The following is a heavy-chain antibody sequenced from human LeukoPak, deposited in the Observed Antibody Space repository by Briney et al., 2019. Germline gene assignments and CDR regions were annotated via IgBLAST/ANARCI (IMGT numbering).Heavy chain of an antibody. CDR3: ARGHLFDY. J-gene: IGHJ4*02. CDR1: GVSISSGGYY. V-gene: IGHV4-31*03. Sequence: SQTLSLTCNVSGVSISSGGYYWSWIRQHPGKGLEWIGYIYYSGSTYYKSSLKSRVTISVDTSKNQFSLELSSVTAADTAVYYCARGHLFDYWGQGTLVTVSS. CDR2: IYYSGST.